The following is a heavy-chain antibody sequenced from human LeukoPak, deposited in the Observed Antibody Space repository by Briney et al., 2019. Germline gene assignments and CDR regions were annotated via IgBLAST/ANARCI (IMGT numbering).Heavy chain of an antibody. V-gene: IGHV4-4*02. CDR3: VRHKAALAGSTSYWYLDL. CDR2: ISLAGQT. Sequence: SGTLSLTCGVSGGSINGTNWWSWVRQPPGQGLEWIGEISLAGQTNFNPSLNGRVTMSLDKSSNKLYLHLTSVTAADTAVYYCVRHKAALAGSTSYWYLDLWGRGTLVTVSS. CDR1: GGSINGTNW. J-gene: IGHJ2*01. D-gene: IGHD6-19*01.